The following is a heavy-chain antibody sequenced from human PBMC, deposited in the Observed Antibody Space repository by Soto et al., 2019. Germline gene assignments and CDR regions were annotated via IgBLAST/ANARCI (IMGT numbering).Heavy chain of an antibody. V-gene: IGHV2-5*02. J-gene: IGHJ6*03. CDR1: GFSLSTSGVG. CDR3: AHDSGGSRLWPLGYCTNGVCRPPMDV. D-gene: IGHD2-8*01. CDR2: IYWDDDK. Sequence: SGPTLVKPTPTLTLTCTFSGFSLSTSGVGVGWIRQPPGKALEWLALIYWDDDKRYSPSLKSRLTITKDTSKNQVVLTMTNMDPLDTATYYCAHDSGGSRLWPLGYCTNGVCRPPMDVWGKGTTVTVSS.